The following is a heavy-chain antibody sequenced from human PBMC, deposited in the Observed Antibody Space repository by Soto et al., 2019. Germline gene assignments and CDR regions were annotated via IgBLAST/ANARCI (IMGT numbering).Heavy chain of an antibody. J-gene: IGHJ4*02. CDR1: GGTFSSYA. CDR2: IIPIFGTA. V-gene: IGHV1-69*13. D-gene: IGHD6-6*01. CDR3: ARNSVGLYSSSVQDRFDY. Sequence: SVKVSCKASGGTFSSYAISWVRQAPGQGLEWMGGIIPIFGTANYAQKFQGRVTITADESTSTAYMELSSLRSEDTAVYYCARNSVGLYSSSVQDRFDYWGQGTLVTVSS.